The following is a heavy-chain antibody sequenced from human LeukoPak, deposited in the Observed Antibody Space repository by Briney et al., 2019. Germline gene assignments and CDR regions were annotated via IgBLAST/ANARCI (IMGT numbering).Heavy chain of an antibody. Sequence: PSETLSLTCTVSGGSISSYYWSWIRQPAGKGLEWIGRIYTSGSTNYNPSLKSRVTMSVDTSKNQFSLKLSSVTAADTAVYYCAREIVVVPAATLDAFDIWGQGTMVTVSS. CDR3: AREIVVVPAATLDAFDI. J-gene: IGHJ3*02. CDR1: GGSISSYY. V-gene: IGHV4-4*07. D-gene: IGHD2-2*01. CDR2: IYTSGST.